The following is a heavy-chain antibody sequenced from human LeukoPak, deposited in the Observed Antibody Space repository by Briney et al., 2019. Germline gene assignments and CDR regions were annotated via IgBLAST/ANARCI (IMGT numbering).Heavy chain of an antibody. Sequence: SQALSLTCAVSGGSISSGGYSWSWIRQPPGKGLEWIGYIYHSGSTYYNPSLKSRVTISVDRSKNQFSLKLSSVTAADPAAYYRARDLGGWFHPRGQGTLVNVSS. CDR1: GGSISSGGYS. CDR2: IYHSGST. J-gene: IGHJ5*02. D-gene: IGHD3-10*01. CDR3: ARDLGGWFHP. V-gene: IGHV4-30-2*01.